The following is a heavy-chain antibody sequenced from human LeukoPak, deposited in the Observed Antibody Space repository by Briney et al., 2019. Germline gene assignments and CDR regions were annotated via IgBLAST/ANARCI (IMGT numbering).Heavy chain of an antibody. Sequence: PGSSLRLSCAASGFTFSSYAMHWVRQAPGKGLEGGADISYDGSNKYYADSVKGRFTISRDNSKNTLYLQMNSLRAEDTAVYYCARDGSDSCSWYYFHYWGQETLVSVSS. J-gene: IGHJ4*02. D-gene: IGHD6-13*01. CDR3: ARDGSDSCSWYYFHY. CDR2: ISYDGSNK. V-gene: IGHV3-30*04. CDR1: GFTFSSYA.